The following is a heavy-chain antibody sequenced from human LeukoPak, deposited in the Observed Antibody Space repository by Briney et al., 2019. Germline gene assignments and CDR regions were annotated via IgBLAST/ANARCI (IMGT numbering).Heavy chain of an antibody. CDR2: ISSSGSTI. Sequence: GGSLRLSCAASGFTFSDYYMSWIRQAPGKGLEWVSYISSSGSTIYYADSVKGRFTISRDNAKNSLYLQMNSLRAEDTAVYYCASRYSSSPIYYWGQGTLVTVSS. CDR3: ASRYSSSPIYY. CDR1: GFTFSDYY. V-gene: IGHV3-11*01. D-gene: IGHD6-6*01. J-gene: IGHJ4*02.